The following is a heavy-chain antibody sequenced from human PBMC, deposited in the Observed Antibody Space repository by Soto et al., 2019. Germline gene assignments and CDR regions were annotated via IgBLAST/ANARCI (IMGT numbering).Heavy chain of an antibody. J-gene: IGHJ6*02. CDR2: IWYDGSNN. D-gene: IGHD1-26*01. V-gene: IGHV3-33*01. CDR3: ARDLHRNSPVGYYYSGTAV. Sequence: KRLEWGAVIWYDGSNNDYADSVKGRCTISRDNAKNTLYLKMNSLRAEDTAVYYWARDLHRNSPVGYYYSGTAVRRHRTTVPVSS.